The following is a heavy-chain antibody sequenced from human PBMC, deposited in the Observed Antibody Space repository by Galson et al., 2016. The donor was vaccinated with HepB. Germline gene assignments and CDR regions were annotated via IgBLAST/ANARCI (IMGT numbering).Heavy chain of an antibody. Sequence: SLRLSCAASGFTFSDFYMAWIRQAPGKGLEYVSHISSRGRDTNYADSVKGRFTISRDNAKKSLYLQMNSLRAEDTAVYYCARDRTSRAALDYWGQGTLVIVSS. V-gene: IGHV3-11*06. J-gene: IGHJ4*02. CDR1: GFTFSDFY. CDR3: ARDRTSRAALDY. D-gene: IGHD6-25*01. CDR2: ISSRGRDT.